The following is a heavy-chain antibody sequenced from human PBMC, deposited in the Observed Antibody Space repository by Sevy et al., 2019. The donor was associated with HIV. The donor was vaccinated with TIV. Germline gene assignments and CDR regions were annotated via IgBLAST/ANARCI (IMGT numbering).Heavy chain of an antibody. CDR3: AREGVIYDDDGRDFDDAFDI. V-gene: IGHV3-7*01. CDR2: IKQGGNEQ. J-gene: IGHJ3*02. D-gene: IGHD2-21*01. Sequence: GGSLRLSCAASAFSLSNYYMTWVRQAPGKGLEWVANIKQGGNEQFYLESVKGRFTISRDDSKNSVYLQMTSLRAEDTAVYYGAREGVIYDDDGRDFDDAFDIWGHGTMVTVSS. CDR1: AFSLSNYY.